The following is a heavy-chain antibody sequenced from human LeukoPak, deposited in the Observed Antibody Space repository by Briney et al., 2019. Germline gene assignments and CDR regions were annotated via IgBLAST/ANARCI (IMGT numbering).Heavy chain of an antibody. CDR2: INHSGST. CDR1: GGSFSGYY. CDR3: ASTPTKTVVAATGYNWFDP. V-gene: IGHV4-34*01. J-gene: IGHJ5*02. Sequence: SETLSLTCADYGGSFSGYYWSWIRQPPGKGLEWIGEINHSGSTNYNPSLKSRVTISVDTSKNQFSLKLSSVTAADTAVYYCASTPTKTVVAATGYNWFDPWGQGTLVTVSS. D-gene: IGHD2-15*01.